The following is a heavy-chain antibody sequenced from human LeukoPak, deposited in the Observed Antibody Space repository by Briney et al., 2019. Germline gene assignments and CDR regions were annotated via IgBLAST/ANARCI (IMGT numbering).Heavy chain of an antibody. CDR2: IYYSGST. Sequence: SETLSLTCTVSGGSISSSSYYWGGIRQPPGKGLEWMGSIYYSGSTYYNPSLKSRVTISVDTSKNQFSLKLSSVTAADTAVYYCARLGYVWGSYRYGFDYWGQGTLVTVSS. J-gene: IGHJ4*02. CDR1: GGSISSSSYY. CDR3: ARLGYVWGSYRYGFDY. D-gene: IGHD3-16*02. V-gene: IGHV4-39*01.